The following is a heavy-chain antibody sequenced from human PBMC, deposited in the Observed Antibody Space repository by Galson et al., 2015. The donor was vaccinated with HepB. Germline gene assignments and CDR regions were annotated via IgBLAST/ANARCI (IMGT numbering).Heavy chain of an antibody. Sequence: SLRLSCAASGFTFSSYTMSWVRQAPGKGLEWVAYISPNGVTINYADSVKGRFTITRDNTTDTVFLKMNSLRAEDTAVYYCATTFFGSGAYWTFELWGQGTLVTVSS. V-gene: IGHV3-48*04. CDR3: ATTFFGSGAYWTFEL. D-gene: IGHD4/OR15-4a*01. CDR1: GFTFSSYT. J-gene: IGHJ3*01. CDR2: ISPNGVTI.